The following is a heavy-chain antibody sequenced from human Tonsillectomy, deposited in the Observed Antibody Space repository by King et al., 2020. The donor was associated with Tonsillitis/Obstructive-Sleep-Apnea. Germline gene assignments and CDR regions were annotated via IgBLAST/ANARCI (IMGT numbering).Heavy chain of an antibody. D-gene: IGHD3-9*01. V-gene: IGHV4-59*08. J-gene: IGHJ6*03. CDR1: GGSISSYY. Sequence: VQLQESGPGLVKPSETLSLTCTVSGGSISSYYWSWIRQPPGKGLEWIGYIYYSGSTNYNPSLKSRVTISVDTSKKQFSLKLSSVTATDTAVYYCARVYYDILTGYPYYYYMDVWGKGTTVTVSS. CDR3: ARVYYDILTGYPYYYYMDV. CDR2: IYYSGST.